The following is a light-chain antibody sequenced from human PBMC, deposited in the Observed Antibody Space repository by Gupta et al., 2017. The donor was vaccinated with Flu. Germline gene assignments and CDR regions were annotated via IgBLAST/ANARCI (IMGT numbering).Light chain of an antibody. CDR2: EVI. V-gene: IGLV2-14*01. CDR3: TSYTSGRSWV. CDR1: SSDVGGFNY. J-gene: IGLJ3*02. Sequence: TSSDVGGFNYVSWYQLHPGKAPNLMIYEVINRPSGVSNRFSGSKSGNTASLTISGLQAEDEADYYCTSYTSGRSWVFGGGTKVTVL.